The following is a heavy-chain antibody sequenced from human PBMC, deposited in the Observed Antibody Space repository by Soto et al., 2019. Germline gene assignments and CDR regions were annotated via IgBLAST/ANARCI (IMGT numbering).Heavy chain of an antibody. D-gene: IGHD1-26*01. V-gene: IGHV1-24*01. CDR3: ATDVVGATSFDY. Sequence: ASVKVSCKVSGYTLTELSMHWVRQAPGKGLEWMGGFDPEDGETIYAQKFQGRVTMTEDTSTDTAYMELSSLRSEDTAVYYCATDVVGATSFDYWGQGTLVTVSS. J-gene: IGHJ4*02. CDR1: GYTLTELS. CDR2: FDPEDGET.